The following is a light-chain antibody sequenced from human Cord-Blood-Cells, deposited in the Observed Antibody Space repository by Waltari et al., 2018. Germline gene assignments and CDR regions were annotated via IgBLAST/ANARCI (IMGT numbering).Light chain of an antibody. J-gene: IGLJ2*01. Sequence: QSVLTQPPSASGTPGQRVTISCSGSSSTIGSTSVYWYQQLPGTAPKLRIYRNNQRPSGVPDRFSGSKSGTSASLAISGLRSEDEADYYCAAWDDSLSGVVFGGGTKLTVL. CDR3: AAWDDSLSGVV. CDR2: RNN. V-gene: IGLV1-47*01. CDR1: SSTIGSTS.